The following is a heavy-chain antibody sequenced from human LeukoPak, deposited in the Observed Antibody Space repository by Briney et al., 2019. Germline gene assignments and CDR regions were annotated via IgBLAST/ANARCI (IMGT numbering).Heavy chain of an antibody. CDR2: ISSSSSYI. CDR1: GFTFSSYS. V-gene: IGHV3-21*01. CDR3: ARSRFYVYFDY. Sequence: PGGSLRLSCAASGFTFSSYSMNWVRQAPGKGLEWVSSISSSSSYIYYAESVKGRFTISRDNAKNSLYLQMNSLRAEDTAVYYCARSRFYVYFDYWGQGTLVTVSS. J-gene: IGHJ4*02. D-gene: IGHD5/OR15-5a*01.